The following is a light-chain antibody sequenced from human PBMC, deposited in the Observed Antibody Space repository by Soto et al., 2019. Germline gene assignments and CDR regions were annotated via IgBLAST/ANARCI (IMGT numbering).Light chain of an antibody. V-gene: IGKV1-39*01. CDR2: AAS. J-gene: IGKJ4*01. CDR3: QQSYSTPLT. Sequence: DLQTTHSPSSLSSSVGDRVTITCRAGQHISTYLNWYQQKPGKAPKLLIYAASSLQSGVPSTFSGSGSGTDFTLTISSLQPEDFATYYCQQSYSTPLTFGGGTKVDIK. CDR1: QHISTY.